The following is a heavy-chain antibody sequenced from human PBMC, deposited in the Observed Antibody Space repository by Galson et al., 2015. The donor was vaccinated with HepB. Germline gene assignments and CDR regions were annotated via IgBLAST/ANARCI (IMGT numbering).Heavy chain of an antibody. J-gene: IGHJ5*02. CDR2: TSHSGST. V-gene: IGHV4-34*01. CDR3: VERAVVGPHSWFDP. CDR1: GGSFSGYY. Sequence: LSLTCAVYGGSFSGYYWSWIRQPPGKGLEWIGETSHSGSTNYNPSPKSRVTISVDTSKNQFSLKLSSVSAADTAVYYCVERAVVGPHSWFDPWGQGTLVTVSS. D-gene: IGHD6-19*01.